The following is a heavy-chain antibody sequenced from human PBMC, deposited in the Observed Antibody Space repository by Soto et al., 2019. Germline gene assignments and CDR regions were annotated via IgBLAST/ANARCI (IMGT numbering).Heavy chain of an antibody. Sequence: EVQLVDSGGGLVQPGGSLRLSCAASRFIFSNYVMSWVRQAPGKGLEWVSSISDSGGTSYYADSVKGRFTISRDNSTNTLYLHMNSLRAEDTAIYYCAKRPRALLTFDYWGQGTLVTVSS. CDR3: AKRPRALLTFDY. D-gene: IGHD1-26*01. CDR1: RFIFSNYV. CDR2: ISDSGGTS. J-gene: IGHJ4*02. V-gene: IGHV3-23*04.